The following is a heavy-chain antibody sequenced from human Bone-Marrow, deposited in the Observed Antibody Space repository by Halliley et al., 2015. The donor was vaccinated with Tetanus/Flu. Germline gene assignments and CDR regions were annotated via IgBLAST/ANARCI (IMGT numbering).Heavy chain of an antibody. D-gene: IGHD6-19*01. J-gene: IGHJ6*02. Sequence: TLSLTCAVYGGSFGDSGYYWSWCRQPPGKGLEWIGEIIPYGNINYNQSLQSRVTISVDTSKNQFSLKLSSVSAADTAVYYCARGHRVSNGWGTYYNYGMDAWGQGTAVSVSS. V-gene: IGHV4-34*01. CDR1: GGSFGDSGYY. CDR2: IIPYGNI. CDR3: ARGHRVSNGWGTYYNYGMDA.